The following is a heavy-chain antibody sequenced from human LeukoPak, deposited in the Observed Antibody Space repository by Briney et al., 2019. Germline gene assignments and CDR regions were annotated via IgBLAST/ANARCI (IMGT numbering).Heavy chain of an antibody. Sequence: GESLKISCKGSGYTFTSYWIGWVRQMPGKGLEWMGIMFPGDSDTRYSPSFQGQVTISADNSISTAYLQWSSLKASDTAMYYCARSSGNCRDAFDIWGQGTMVTVSS. CDR3: ARSSGNCRDAFDI. V-gene: IGHV5-51*01. CDR2: MFPGDSDT. J-gene: IGHJ3*02. D-gene: IGHD3-10*01. CDR1: GYTFTSYW.